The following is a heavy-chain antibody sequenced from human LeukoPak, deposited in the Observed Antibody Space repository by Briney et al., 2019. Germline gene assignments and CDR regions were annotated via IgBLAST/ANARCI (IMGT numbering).Heavy chain of an antibody. CDR3: ARENKRAGDY. Sequence: NPSETLSLTCAVYGGSFSRYYWSWIRQPPGKGLEWIGEINHSGTTNYNPSLKSRVTISVDTSKNQFSLKLSSVTAADTAVYYCARENKRAGDYWGQGTLVTVSS. D-gene: IGHD1/OR15-1a*01. V-gene: IGHV4-34*01. CDR2: INHSGTT. J-gene: IGHJ4*02. CDR1: GGSFSRYY.